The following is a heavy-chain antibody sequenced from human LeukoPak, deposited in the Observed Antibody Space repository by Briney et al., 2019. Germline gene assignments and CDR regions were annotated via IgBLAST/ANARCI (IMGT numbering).Heavy chain of an antibody. CDR3: ARPRGCGSARCNNFDY. D-gene: IGHD2-2*01. V-gene: IGHV3-48*04. CDR2: ISSSSSTI. Sequence: GGSLRLSCAASGFPFSSYSMNWVRQAPGKGLEWVSYISSSSSTIYYADSVKGRFTISRDNTKKSLYLQLNSLRPEDSAVYYCARPRGCGSARCNNFDYWGQGTLVTVSS. CDR1: GFPFSSYS. J-gene: IGHJ4*02.